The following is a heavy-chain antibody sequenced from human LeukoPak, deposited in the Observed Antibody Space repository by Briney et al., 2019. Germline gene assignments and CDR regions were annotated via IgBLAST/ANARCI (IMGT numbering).Heavy chain of an antibody. Sequence: SETLSLTCAVYGGSFSGYYWSWIRQPPGKGLEWIGEINHSGSTNYNPSLKSRVTISVDTSKNQFSLKLSSVTAADTAVYYCARVGPSHSPRVRYNWNYGGPPLRRDDAFDIWGQGTMVTVSS. V-gene: IGHV4-34*01. J-gene: IGHJ3*02. D-gene: IGHD1-7*01. CDR2: INHSGST. CDR1: GGSFSGYY. CDR3: ARVGPSHSPRVRYNWNYGGPPLRRDDAFDI.